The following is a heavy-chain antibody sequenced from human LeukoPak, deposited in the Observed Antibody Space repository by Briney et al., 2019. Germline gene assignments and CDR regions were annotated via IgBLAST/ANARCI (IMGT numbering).Heavy chain of an antibody. CDR2: INPNSGGT. Sequence: ASVKVSCKASGYTFTGYYMHWVRQAPGQGLEWMGWINPNSGGTNYAQKFQGRVTVTRDTSISTAYMELSRLRSEDTAVYYCARGGTMVRGVPTDYWGQGTLVTVSS. V-gene: IGHV1-2*02. D-gene: IGHD3-10*01. CDR1: GYTFTGYY. CDR3: ARGGTMVRGVPTDY. J-gene: IGHJ4*02.